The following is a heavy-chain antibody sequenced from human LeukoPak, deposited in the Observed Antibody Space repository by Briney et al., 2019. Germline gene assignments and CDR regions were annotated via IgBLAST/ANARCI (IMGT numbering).Heavy chain of an antibody. CDR2: IIPIFGTA. CDR1: GGTFSSYA. J-gene: IGHJ4*02. V-gene: IGHV1-69*13. Sequence: SVKVSCKASGGTFSSYAISWVRQAPGQGLEWMGGIIPIFGTANYAQKFQGRVAITADESPSTAYMELSSLRSEDTAVYYCAREVHSGSYLFDYWGQGALVTVSS. D-gene: IGHD1-26*01. CDR3: AREVHSGSYLFDY.